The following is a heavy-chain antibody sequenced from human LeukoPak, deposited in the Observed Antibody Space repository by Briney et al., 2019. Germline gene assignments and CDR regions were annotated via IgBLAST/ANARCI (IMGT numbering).Heavy chain of an antibody. CDR2: MYYSGST. V-gene: IGHV4-39*07. J-gene: IGHJ4*02. D-gene: IGHD4-11*01. CDR3: AREGGLQHHFDY. CDR1: GGSLSSSSYY. Sequence: SETLSLTCTVSGGSLSSSSYYWGWIRQPPGKGLEWRGSMYYSGSTYYNPSLKSRFTISVNTSKNQFSLKLSSVTAADTSVYYCAREGGLQHHFDYWGQGTLVTVSS.